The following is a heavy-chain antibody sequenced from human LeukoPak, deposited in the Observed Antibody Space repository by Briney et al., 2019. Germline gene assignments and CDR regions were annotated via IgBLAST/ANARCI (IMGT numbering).Heavy chain of an antibody. J-gene: IGHJ3*01. V-gene: IGHV5-51*01. Sequence: GESLKISCKGSGYSFTSYWIGWVRQMPGKGLEWMGILYPGDSDTRYSPSFQGQVTISADKSSSTAYLQWSSLKASDTAMYYCASSTDFWSGYYKVPDGFDVWGQGTMVTVSS. CDR2: LYPGDSDT. CDR1: GYSFTSYW. CDR3: ASSTDFWSGYYKVPDGFDV. D-gene: IGHD3-3*01.